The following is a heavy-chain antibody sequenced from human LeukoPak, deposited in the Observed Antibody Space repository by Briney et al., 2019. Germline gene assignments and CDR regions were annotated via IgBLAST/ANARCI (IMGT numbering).Heavy chain of an antibody. CDR1: GGTFSSYA. V-gene: IGHV1-69*06. CDR3: ATDQYGSGSYMFY. Sequence: EASVKVSCKASGGTFSSYAISWVRQAPGQGLESMGGIIPIFGTAIYAQKFQGRVTMTEDTPTDTAYMELSSLRSEDTAVYYCATDQYGSGSYMFYWGQGTLVTVSS. D-gene: IGHD3-10*01. J-gene: IGHJ4*02. CDR2: IIPIFGTA.